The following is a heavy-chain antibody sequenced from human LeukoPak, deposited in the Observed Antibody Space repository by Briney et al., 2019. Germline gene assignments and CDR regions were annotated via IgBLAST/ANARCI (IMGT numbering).Heavy chain of an antibody. CDR3: ARERCSSTSCYSGPYYYMDV. CDR2: MNPNSGNT. J-gene: IGHJ6*03. CDR1: GYTFTSYD. Sequence: ASVKVSCKASGYTFTSYDIHWVRQATGQGLEWMGWMNPNSGNTGYAQKFQGRVTMTRNTSISTAYMELSSLRSEDTAVYYCARERCSSTSCYSGPYYYMDVWGKGTTVTVSS. V-gene: IGHV1-8*01. D-gene: IGHD2-2*01.